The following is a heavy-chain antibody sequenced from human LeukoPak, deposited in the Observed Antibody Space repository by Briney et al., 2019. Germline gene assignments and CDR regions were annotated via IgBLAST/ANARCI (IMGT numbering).Heavy chain of an antibody. CDR2: IYASGGA. J-gene: IGHJ4*02. CDR1: GFDVNDNF. CDR3: VRRHDY. V-gene: IGHV3-53*01. Sequence: GGSLRLSCVASGFDVNDNFMIWVRQAPGQGLEWISIIYASGGAYHAESVKGRFSAFRDTSKNTIFLQMNNLRAGVTAMYYCVRRHDYWGQGTLVTVSS.